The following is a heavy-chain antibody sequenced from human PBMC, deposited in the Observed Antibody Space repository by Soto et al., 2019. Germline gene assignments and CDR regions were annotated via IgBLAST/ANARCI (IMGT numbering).Heavy chain of an antibody. V-gene: IGHV4-30-4*01. J-gene: IGHJ5*02. CDR1: GGSISSGDYY. D-gene: IGHD3-22*01. Sequence: KTSETLSLTCTVSGGSISSGDYYWSWIRQPPGKGLEWIGYIYYSGSTYYNPSLKSRVTISVDTSKNQFSLKLSSVTAADTAVYYCARAGETSVVVIPWGQGTLVTVS. CDR2: IYYSGST. CDR3: ARAGETSVVVIP.